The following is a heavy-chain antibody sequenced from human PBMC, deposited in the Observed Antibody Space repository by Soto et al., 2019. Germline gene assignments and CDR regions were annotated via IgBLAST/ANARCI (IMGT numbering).Heavy chain of an antibody. J-gene: IGHJ6*02. CDR3: AIYCSSSSCSQLYGMDV. CDR2: IDTSYSYS. V-gene: IGHV5-10-1*01. Sequence: GESLKISCKGSGYSFTKYWIIWVRQVPGKGLEWMGRIDTSYSYSHYSPSFQGHVTISVDKSISTGYLQWSSLKASDTAMYYCAIYCSSSSCSQLYGMDVWGQGTTVTVSS. CDR1: GYSFTKYW. D-gene: IGHD2-15*01.